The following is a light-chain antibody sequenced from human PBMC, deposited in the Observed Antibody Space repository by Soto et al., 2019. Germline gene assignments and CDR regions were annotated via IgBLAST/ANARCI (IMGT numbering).Light chain of an antibody. CDR1: SSDIGAYNY. J-gene: IGLJ2*01. V-gene: IGLV2-14*01. CDR3: SSYTTSSTLE. CDR2: GVT. Sequence: QSALTQPASVSGSPGQSITISCTGTSSDIGAYNYVFWYQQHPGKTPKLMIYGVTNRPSGVSNRFSGSKSGSTASLTISGLQAEDEADYYCSSYTTSSTLEFGGGTKLTVL.